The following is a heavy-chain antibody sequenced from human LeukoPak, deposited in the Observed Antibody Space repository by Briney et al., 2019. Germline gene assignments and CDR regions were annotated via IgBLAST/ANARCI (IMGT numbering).Heavy chain of an antibody. CDR1: GFTFRIYA. Sequence: SGGSLRLSCAASGFTFRIYAMSWVRQAPGKGLEWVSAISGSGGSTYYADSVKGRFTISRDNSKNTLYLQMNSLRAEDTAVYYCAKMPLYYYDSSGPEPPFDYWGQGTLVTVSS. D-gene: IGHD3-22*01. V-gene: IGHV3-23*01. J-gene: IGHJ4*02. CDR2: ISGSGGST. CDR3: AKMPLYYYDSSGPEPPFDY.